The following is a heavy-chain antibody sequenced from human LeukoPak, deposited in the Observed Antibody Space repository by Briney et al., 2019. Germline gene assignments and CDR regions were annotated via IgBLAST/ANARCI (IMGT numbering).Heavy chain of an antibody. J-gene: IGHJ4*02. CDR3: ARDGRDGYNLLSY. D-gene: IGHD5-24*01. Sequence: GASVKVSCKASGYTFTSYDINWVRQATGQGLEWMGRIIPIFGTANYAQKFQGRVTITTDESTSTAYMELSSLRSEDTAVYYCARDGRDGYNLLSYWGQGTLVTVSS. V-gene: IGHV1-69*05. CDR1: GYTFTSYD. CDR2: IIPIFGTA.